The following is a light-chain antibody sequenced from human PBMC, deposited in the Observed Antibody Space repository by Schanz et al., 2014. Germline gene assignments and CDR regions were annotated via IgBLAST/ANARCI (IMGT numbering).Light chain of an antibody. J-gene: IGLJ3*02. Sequence: QSVLTHPASVSGSPGQSITISCTGTSSDVGSYNLVSWYQQHPGKAPKLMIYEVSQRPSGVPDRFSGSKSGNTASLTVSGLQAEDEADYYCSSYTSSSTWVFGGGTKLTVL. CDR2: EVS. CDR1: SSDVGSYNL. CDR3: SSYTSSSTWV. V-gene: IGLV2-14*02.